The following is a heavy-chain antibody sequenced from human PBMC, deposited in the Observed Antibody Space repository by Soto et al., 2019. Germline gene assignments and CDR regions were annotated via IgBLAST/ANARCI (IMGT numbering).Heavy chain of an antibody. Sequence: QVQLQESGPGLVKPSQTLSLTCTVSGGSISSGDYYWSWIRQPPGKGLEWIGYIYYSGSTYYNPSLKSRVTISVDTSKNQFSLKLSSVTAADAAVYYCARLGGFGATTIDYWGQGTLVTVSS. CDR1: GGSISSGDYY. J-gene: IGHJ4*02. D-gene: IGHD3-16*01. V-gene: IGHV4-30-4*01. CDR3: ARLGGFGATTIDY. CDR2: IYYSGST.